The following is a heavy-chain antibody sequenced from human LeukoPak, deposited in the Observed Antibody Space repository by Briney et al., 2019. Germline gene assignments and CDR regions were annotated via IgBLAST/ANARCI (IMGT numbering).Heavy chain of an antibody. Sequence: PGGSLRLSCAASGFTFSSYGMSWVRQAPGKGLEWVSAISGSGGSTYYADSVKGRFTISRDNSKNTLYLQMNSLRAEDTAVYYCAKDLVTFGGVIVLYDYWGQGTLVTVSS. D-gene: IGHD3-16*02. CDR2: ISGSGGST. V-gene: IGHV3-23*01. J-gene: IGHJ4*02. CDR1: GFTFSSYG. CDR3: AKDLVTFGGVIVLYDY.